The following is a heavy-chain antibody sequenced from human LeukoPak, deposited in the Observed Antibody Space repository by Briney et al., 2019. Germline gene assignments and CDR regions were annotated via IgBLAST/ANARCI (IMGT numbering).Heavy chain of an antibody. CDR1: GGSISSYY. Sequence: SETLSLTCTVSGGSISSYYWSWIRQPPGKGLEWIGYIYYSGSTNYNPSLKSRVTISVDTSKNQFSLKLSSVTAADTAVYYCASTAMEGLFDYWGQGTLVTVSS. CDR3: ASTAMEGLFDY. V-gene: IGHV4-59*08. J-gene: IGHJ4*02. CDR2: IYYSGST. D-gene: IGHD5-18*01.